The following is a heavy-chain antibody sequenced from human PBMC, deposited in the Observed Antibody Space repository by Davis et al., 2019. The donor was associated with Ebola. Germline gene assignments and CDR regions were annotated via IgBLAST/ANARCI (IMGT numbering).Heavy chain of an antibody. V-gene: IGHV1-2*04. D-gene: IGHD6-13*01. J-gene: IGHJ6*02. Sequence: AASVKVSCKASGYCLMRHYIYLLRQVPGQRLEWMGWINPRNGDTGYAQKFEGWVTLTRDSSISTVYMELCRLKNDDTAIYYCAREWGGSSWNDYYGMDVWGQGTTVTVSS. CDR2: INPRNGDT. CDR1: GYCLMRHY. CDR3: AREWGGSSWNDYYGMDV.